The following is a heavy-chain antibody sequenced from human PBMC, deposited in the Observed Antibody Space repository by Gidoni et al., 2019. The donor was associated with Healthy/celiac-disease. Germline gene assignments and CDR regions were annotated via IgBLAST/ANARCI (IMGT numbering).Heavy chain of an antibody. CDR1: GFTFSSYA. V-gene: IGHV3-23*01. Sequence: EVQLLESGGGLVQPGGSLRLSCAASGFTFSSYAMSWVRQAPGKGLEWVSAISGSGGSTYYADSVKGRFTISRDNSKNTLYLQMNSLRAEDTAVYYCAVGITGTTCYYYYYGMDVWGKGTTVTVSS. CDR2: ISGSGGST. J-gene: IGHJ6*04. D-gene: IGHD1-20*01. CDR3: AVGITGTTCYYYYYGMDV.